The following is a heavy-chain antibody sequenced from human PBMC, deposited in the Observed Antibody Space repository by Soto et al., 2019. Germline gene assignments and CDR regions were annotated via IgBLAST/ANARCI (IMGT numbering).Heavy chain of an antibody. D-gene: IGHD2-2*01. J-gene: IGHJ5*02. CDR2: IYYSGST. CDR3: ARDRGGYCSSTSCGTFDP. CDR1: GGSISSGGYY. V-gene: IGHV4-31*03. Sequence: SETLSLTCTVSGGSISSGGYYWSWIRQHPGKGPEWIGYIYYSGSTYYNPSLKSRVTISVDTSKNQFSLKLSSVTAADTAVYYCARDRGGYCSSTSCGTFDPWGQGTLVTVSS.